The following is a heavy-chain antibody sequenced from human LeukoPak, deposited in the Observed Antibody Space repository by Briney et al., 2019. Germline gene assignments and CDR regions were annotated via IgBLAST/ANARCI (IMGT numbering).Heavy chain of an antibody. V-gene: IGHV4-31*03. J-gene: IGHJ4*02. CDR2: IYYSGST. CDR1: GGSISSGGYY. Sequence: SETLSLTCTVSGGSISSGGYYRSWIRQHPGKGLEWIGYIYYSGSTYYNPSLKSRVTISVDTSKNQFSLKLSSVTAADTAVYYCARIQGIAAEILAPGPMDYWGQGTLVIVSS. D-gene: IGHD6-25*01. CDR3: ARIQGIAAEILAPGPMDY.